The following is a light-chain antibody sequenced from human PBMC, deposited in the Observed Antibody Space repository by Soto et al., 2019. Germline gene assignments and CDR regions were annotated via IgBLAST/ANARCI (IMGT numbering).Light chain of an antibody. CDR3: SSYASNNSWV. J-gene: IGLJ3*02. Sequence: QSALTQPASVSGSPGQSITISCTGTSSDVGVYNYVSWYQQHPGKAPKLMIYEVSNRPSGVSNRFSGSKSGNTASLTISGLQAEDEADYYCSSYASNNSWVFGGGTKLTVL. V-gene: IGLV2-14*01. CDR2: EVS. CDR1: SSDVGVYNY.